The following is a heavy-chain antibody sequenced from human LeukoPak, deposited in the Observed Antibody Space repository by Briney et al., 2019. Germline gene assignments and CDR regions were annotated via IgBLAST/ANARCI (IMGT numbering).Heavy chain of an antibody. Sequence: SETLSLTCTVSGGSISSKTHYWAWIRQPPGKGLEWITSIFYSGATYYNPSLKSRVIMSVDTSRDQFSLKLKSVTAADTAVYYCARDPVLELRNYYYMDVSGKGNTVTVSS. CDR3: ARDPVLELRNYYYMDV. V-gene: IGHV4-39*07. CDR2: IFYSGAT. J-gene: IGHJ6*03. CDR1: GGSISSKTHY. D-gene: IGHD1-7*01.